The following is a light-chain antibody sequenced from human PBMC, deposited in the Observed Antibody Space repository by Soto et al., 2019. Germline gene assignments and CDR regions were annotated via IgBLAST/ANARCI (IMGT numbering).Light chain of an antibody. CDR3: QQYYSTPRT. CDR1: QSVLYSSNNKNY. CDR2: WAS. V-gene: IGKV4-1*01. Sequence: DIVMTQSPDSLAVSLGERATINCKSSQSVLYSSNNKNYLAWYQQKPGQPPKLLIYWASTRESGVPDRFSGSGSGTDFTLTISSLQAEDVAVYYCQQYYSTPRTFGQGNKVKIK. J-gene: IGKJ1*01.